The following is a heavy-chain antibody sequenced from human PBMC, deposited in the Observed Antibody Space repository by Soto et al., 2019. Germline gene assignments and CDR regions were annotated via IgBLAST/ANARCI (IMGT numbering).Heavy chain of an antibody. D-gene: IGHD2-8*01. CDR3: ARSLDSCTNGVCTVGDF. CDR1: GFTFSNHA. CDR2: LSYDGSEQ. Sequence: QVQLVESGGGVVQPGRSLRLSCAASGFTFSNHAMHWVRQAPGKGLQWVAVLSYDGSEQYYADSVEGRFTVSRDNSKNTMYLQVNSLMHEDTALYDWARSLDSCTNGVCTVGDFWGQGTLVTVSS. J-gene: IGHJ4*02. V-gene: IGHV3-30-3*01.